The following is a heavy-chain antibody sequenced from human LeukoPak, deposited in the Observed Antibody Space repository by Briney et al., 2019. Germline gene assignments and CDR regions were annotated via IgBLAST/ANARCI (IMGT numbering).Heavy chain of an antibody. D-gene: IGHD6-13*01. V-gene: IGHV3-7*01. CDR1: GFTFNTFW. J-gene: IGHJ5*01. CDR3: SRGAAGYDP. CDR2: IKEDGTKK. Sequence: GGSLRLSCAASGFTFNTFWMSWVRQTPGKGLEWVANIKEDGTKKYYVDSVKGRFTISRDNAENSLYLQMNSLRAEDTAVYYLSRGAAGYDPLGQGTLGTVFS.